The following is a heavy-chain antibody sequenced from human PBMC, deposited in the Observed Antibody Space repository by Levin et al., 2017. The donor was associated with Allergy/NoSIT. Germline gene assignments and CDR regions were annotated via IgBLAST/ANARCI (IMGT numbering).Heavy chain of an antibody. Sequence: ETLSLTCAASGFTFSSYWMHWVRQPPGKGLVWVSRIKSDGSSASYADSVKGRFTISRDNAKNTLYLQMNSLRAEDTAVYYCVRPMSIAAAGSYDYGMDVWGQGTTVTVSS. CDR1: GFTFSSYW. D-gene: IGHD6-13*01. CDR2: IKSDGSSA. CDR3: VRPMSIAAAGSYDYGMDV. J-gene: IGHJ6*02. V-gene: IGHV3-74*01.